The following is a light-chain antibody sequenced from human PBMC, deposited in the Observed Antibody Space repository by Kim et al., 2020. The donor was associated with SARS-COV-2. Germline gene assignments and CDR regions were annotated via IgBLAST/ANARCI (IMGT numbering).Light chain of an antibody. Sequence: LSPGESAALSVNASQSVSSSYLAWYQQKPGQAPRLLIYGASSRTTGIPDKFSDSGSGTDFTLTISRLEPEDCAVYYCQQYGSSPQTFGQGTKLE. J-gene: IGKJ2*01. V-gene: IGKV3-20*01. CDR1: QSVSSSY. CDR3: QQYGSSPQT. CDR2: GAS.